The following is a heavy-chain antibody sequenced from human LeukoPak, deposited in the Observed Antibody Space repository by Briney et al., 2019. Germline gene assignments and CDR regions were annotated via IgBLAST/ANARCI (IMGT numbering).Heavy chain of an antibody. CDR1: GGSISSGDYY. CDR2: IYYSGST. Sequence: SETLSLTCTVSGGSISSGDYYWSWIRQPPGKGLEWIGYIYYSGSTYYNPSLKSRVTISVDTSKNQFSLKLSSVTAADTAVYYCARAQTVAATTYYYYGMDVWGQGTTVTVSS. D-gene: IGHD2-15*01. CDR3: ARAQTVAATTYYYYGMDV. V-gene: IGHV4-30-4*01. J-gene: IGHJ6*02.